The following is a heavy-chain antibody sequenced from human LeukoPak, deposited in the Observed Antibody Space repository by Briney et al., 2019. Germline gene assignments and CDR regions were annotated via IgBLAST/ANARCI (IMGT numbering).Heavy chain of an antibody. D-gene: IGHD3-22*01. CDR1: GFTFSSYE. CDR3: AKDPHPNYYDSSGPI. CDR2: ISSSGSTI. J-gene: IGHJ3*02. Sequence: GGSLRLSCAASGFTFSSYEMNWVRQAPGKGLEWVSYISSSGSTIYYADSVKGRFTISRDNAKNSLYLQMNSLRAEDTAVYYCAKDPHPNYYDSSGPIWGQGTMVTVSS. V-gene: IGHV3-48*03.